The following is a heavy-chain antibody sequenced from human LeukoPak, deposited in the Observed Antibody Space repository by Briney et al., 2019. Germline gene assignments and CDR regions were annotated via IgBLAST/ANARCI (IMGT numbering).Heavy chain of an antibody. D-gene: IGHD3-9*01. CDR3: ARTEVYYDILTGYYFDY. CDR1: GFTFSDYY. V-gene: IGHV3-11*04. Sequence: GGSLRLSCAASGFTFSDYYMSWIRQAPGKGLEWVSYISSSGSTIYYADPVKGRFTISRDNAKNSLYLQMNSLRAEDTAVYYCARTEVYYDILTGYYFDYWGQGTLVTVSS. CDR2: ISSSGSTI. J-gene: IGHJ4*02.